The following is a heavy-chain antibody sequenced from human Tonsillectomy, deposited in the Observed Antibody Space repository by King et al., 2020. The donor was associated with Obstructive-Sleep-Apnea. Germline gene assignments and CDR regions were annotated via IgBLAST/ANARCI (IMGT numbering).Heavy chain of an antibody. Sequence: VQLVESGGGVVQPGRALRLSWAASGFTFSSYGMHWVRQAPGKGLEWVAVIWYDGSNKYYADSVKGRFTISRDNSKKTLYLQMNSLRAEDTAVYYCAKDIADFYGMDVWGQGTTVTVSS. CDR2: IWYDGSNK. CDR1: GFTFSSYG. J-gene: IGHJ6*02. CDR3: AKDIADFYGMDV. D-gene: IGHD3-3*01. V-gene: IGHV3-33*06.